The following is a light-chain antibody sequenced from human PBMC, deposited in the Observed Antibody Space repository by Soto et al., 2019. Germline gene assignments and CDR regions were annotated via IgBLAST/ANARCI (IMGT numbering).Light chain of an antibody. V-gene: IGKV3-20*01. CDR3: KHYGGSPRGT. Sequence: EIVLTQSPGTLSFSPGDRVTLSCMASQSVSTSHLAWYQQKPGQAPRLLIYAASSRATGIPDRFSGSGSGTDFTLTISRLEPEDLAVYYCKHYGGSPRGTFGQGTKVEIQ. J-gene: IGKJ1*01. CDR1: QSVSTSH. CDR2: AAS.